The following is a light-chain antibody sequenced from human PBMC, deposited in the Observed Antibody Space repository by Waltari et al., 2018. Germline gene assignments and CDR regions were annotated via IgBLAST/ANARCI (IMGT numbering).Light chain of an antibody. Sequence: DIVMTQSPDSLAGSRGERATINCKSSQTVLDTSNNKNYLAWYQQKSGQPPKVLVYWASTRESGVPDRFSGSGSGTDFTLTIDNLQADDVAIYYCQQYYTVPVSFGPGTTVDLK. CDR2: WAS. CDR1: QTVLDTSNNKNY. CDR3: QQYYTVPVS. V-gene: IGKV4-1*01. J-gene: IGKJ3*01.